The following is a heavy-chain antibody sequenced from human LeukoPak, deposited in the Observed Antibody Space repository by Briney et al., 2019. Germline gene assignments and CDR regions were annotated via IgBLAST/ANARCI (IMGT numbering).Heavy chain of an antibody. CDR2: IYTSGST. CDR3: ARDSSLASKHDAFNI. D-gene: IGHD5-24*01. V-gene: IGHV4-4*07. J-gene: IGHJ3*02. Sequence: SETLSLTCTVSGGSISSYDWSWIRQPAGKGLEWIGRIYTSGSTNYNPSLKRRVTMSVDTSKNQFSLKLRSVTAADTAVYYCARDSSLASKHDAFNIWGQGTLVTVSS. CDR1: GGSISSYD.